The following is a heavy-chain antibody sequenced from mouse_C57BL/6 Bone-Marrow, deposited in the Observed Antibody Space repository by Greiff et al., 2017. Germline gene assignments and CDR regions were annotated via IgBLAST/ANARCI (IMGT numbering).Heavy chain of an antibody. V-gene: IGHV1-69*01. CDR2: IDPSDSYT. D-gene: IGHD1-1*01. Sequence: QVQLQQPGAELVMPGASVKLSCKASGYTFTSYWMHWVKQRPGQGLEWIGAIDPSDSYTNYNQKFKGKSTLTVDKSSSTAYMQLSSLTSEDSAVYYCARGMPYYYGSSRYAMDYWGQGTSVTVSS. CDR3: ARGMPYYYGSSRYAMDY. J-gene: IGHJ4*01. CDR1: GYTFTSYW.